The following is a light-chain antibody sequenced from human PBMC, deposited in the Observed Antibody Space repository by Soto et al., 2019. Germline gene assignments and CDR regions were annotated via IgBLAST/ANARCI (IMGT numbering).Light chain of an antibody. CDR1: QSVHSK. J-gene: IGKJ1*01. CDR2: AAT. Sequence: EIEMTQSPVTLSVSPGDRATLSCRASQSVHSKLAWYQHIPGQAPRLLIYAATTRATGIPTRFSGSESGTEFTLTIGSLQSEDFAVYYCLQYYGWPKTFGQGTKVEIK. CDR3: LQYYGWPKT. V-gene: IGKV3-15*01.